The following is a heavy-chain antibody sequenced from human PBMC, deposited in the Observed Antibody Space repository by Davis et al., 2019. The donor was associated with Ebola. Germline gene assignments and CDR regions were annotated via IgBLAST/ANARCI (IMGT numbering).Heavy chain of an antibody. J-gene: IGHJ4*02. CDR2: INPSSGRT. D-gene: IGHD6-13*01. V-gene: IGHV1-46*04. Sequence: ASVKVSCKASGYTFTKYNMHWVRQAPGQGLEWMGIINPSSGRTTYAQKLQGRVTMTRDTSTSTIYVELSSLRSEDTAVYHCARDNSRWSFDFWGQGTLVTVSS. CDR3: ARDNSRWSFDF. CDR1: GYTFTKYN.